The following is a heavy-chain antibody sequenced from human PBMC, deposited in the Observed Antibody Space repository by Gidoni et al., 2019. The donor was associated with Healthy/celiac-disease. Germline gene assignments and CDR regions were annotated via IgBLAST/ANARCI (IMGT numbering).Heavy chain of an antibody. D-gene: IGHD7-27*01. J-gene: IGHJ4*02. Sequence: EVQLLESGGGLVQPGGSLRLSCAASGFTFSSDAMSWVRQAPGKGLEWGSVISCSGGSTYYADSVKGRFTISRDNSKNTLYLQMNSLRAEDTAVYYCAKDQLGILEDFDYWGQGTLVTVSS. CDR3: AKDQLGILEDFDY. CDR2: ISCSGGST. V-gene: IGHV3-23*01. CDR1: GFTFSSDA.